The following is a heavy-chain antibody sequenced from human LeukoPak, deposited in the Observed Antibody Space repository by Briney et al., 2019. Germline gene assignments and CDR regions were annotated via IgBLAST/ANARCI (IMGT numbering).Heavy chain of an antibody. J-gene: IGHJ6*02. CDR2: IYYSGST. Sequence: PSETLSLTCTVSGGSISSYYWSWIRQPPGKGLEWIGYIYYSGSTNYNPSLKSRVTISVDTSKNQFSLKLSSVTAADTAVYYCARVYYDILTGYSYMDVWGQGTTVTVSS. CDR1: GGSISSYY. V-gene: IGHV4-59*01. D-gene: IGHD3-9*01. CDR3: ARVYYDILTGYSYMDV.